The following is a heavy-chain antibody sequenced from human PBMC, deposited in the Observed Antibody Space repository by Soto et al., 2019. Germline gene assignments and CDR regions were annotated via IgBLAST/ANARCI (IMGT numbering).Heavy chain of an antibody. V-gene: IGHV4-59*01. J-gene: IGHJ4*02. CDR1: GGSISTYY. CDR2: IYYNGNT. Sequence: QVQLQESGPGLVKPSETLSLTCTVSGGSISTYYWSWIRQPPGKGLEWIGYIYYNGNTNYNPSLKRRVTISVDTSKNQFSLRLRSVSDADTAVYYCARDGSRYDFWSGPYYFDYWGQGTLVTVSS. CDR3: ARDGSRYDFWSGPYYFDY. D-gene: IGHD3-3*01.